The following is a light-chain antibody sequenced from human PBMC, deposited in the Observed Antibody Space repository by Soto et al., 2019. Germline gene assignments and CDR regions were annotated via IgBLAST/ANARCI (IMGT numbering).Light chain of an antibody. Sequence: DIQMTQSPSSLSASVGDRVTITCQASQDISNYLNWYQQKPGKAPKLLIYDASNLGTGVPSRFSGSGSGTDFTFTISSLQPEDVATYYCQQYDNLLLTFGPGTKVDIK. CDR1: QDISNY. CDR3: QQYDNLLLT. CDR2: DAS. J-gene: IGKJ3*01. V-gene: IGKV1-33*01.